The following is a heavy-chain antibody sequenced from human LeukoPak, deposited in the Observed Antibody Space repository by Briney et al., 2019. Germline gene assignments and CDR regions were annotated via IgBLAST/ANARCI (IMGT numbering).Heavy chain of an antibody. Sequence: PGGSLRLSCTAPGFTFGDYAMSWVRQAPGKGLEWVGFIRSKAYGGTTEYAASVKGRFTISRDDSKSIAYLQMNSLKTEDTAVYYCTTEWIQLWLGYFDYWGQGTLVTVSS. V-gene: IGHV3-49*04. CDR1: GFTFGDYA. D-gene: IGHD5-18*01. CDR3: TTEWIQLWLGYFDY. CDR2: IRSKAYGGTT. J-gene: IGHJ4*02.